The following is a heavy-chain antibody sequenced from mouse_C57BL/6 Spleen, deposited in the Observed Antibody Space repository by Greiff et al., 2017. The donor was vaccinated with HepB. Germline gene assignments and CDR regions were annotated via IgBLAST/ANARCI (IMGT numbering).Heavy chain of an antibody. D-gene: IGHD2-3*01. CDR1: GYTFTDYN. CDR3: ARLGLYDGYYVRYFDV. CDR2: INPNNGGT. J-gene: IGHJ1*03. Sequence: VQLKQSGPELVKPGASVKMSCKASGYTFTDYNMHWVKQRHGKSLEWIGYINPNNGGTSYNQKFKGKATLTVNKSSSTAYMELRSLTSEDSAVYYCARLGLYDGYYVRYFDVWGTGTTVTVSS. V-gene: IGHV1-22*01.